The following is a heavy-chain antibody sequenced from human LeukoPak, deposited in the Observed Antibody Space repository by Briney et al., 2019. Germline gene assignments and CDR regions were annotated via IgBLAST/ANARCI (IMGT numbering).Heavy chain of an antibody. CDR2: ISASGGDT. Sequence: GGSLRLSCAASGFSFSTYSFSWVRQAPGKGLEWVSGISASGGDTFYADSVKGRFTISRDNAKNSLYLQMNSLRAEDTAVYYCARASSSSDDYWGQGTLVTVSS. CDR1: GFSFSTYS. V-gene: IGHV3-23*01. J-gene: IGHJ4*02. D-gene: IGHD6-6*01. CDR3: ARASSSSDDY.